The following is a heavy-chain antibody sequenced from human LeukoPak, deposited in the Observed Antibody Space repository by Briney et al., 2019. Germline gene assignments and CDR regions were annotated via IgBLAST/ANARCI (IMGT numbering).Heavy chain of an antibody. CDR2: ISSSSSYI. Sequence: GGSLRLSCAASGFTFSSYSMNWVRQAPGKGLEWVSSISSSSSYIYYADSVKGRFTISRDNAKNSLYLQMNSLRAEDTAVYYCARDIYSRSWFDAFDIWGQGTMVTVSS. CDR3: ARDIYSRSWFDAFDI. V-gene: IGHV3-21*01. D-gene: IGHD6-13*01. J-gene: IGHJ3*02. CDR1: GFTFSSYS.